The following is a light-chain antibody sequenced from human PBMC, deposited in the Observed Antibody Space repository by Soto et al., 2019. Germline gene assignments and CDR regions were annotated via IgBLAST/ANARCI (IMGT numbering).Light chain of an antibody. CDR3: SSYTTSSTLV. CDR2: DVT. V-gene: IGLV2-14*03. J-gene: IGLJ3*02. Sequence: QPASVSGSPGQSITISCTGTSSDVGAYNYVSWYQQLPDKAPKLMIYDVTYRPSGVSNRFSGSKSGNTASLTISGLQAEDEADYFCSSYTTSSTLVFGGGTKLTVL. CDR1: SSDVGAYNY.